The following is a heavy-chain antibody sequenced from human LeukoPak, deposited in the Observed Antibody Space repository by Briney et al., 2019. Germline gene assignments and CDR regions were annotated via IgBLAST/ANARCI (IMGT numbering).Heavy chain of an antibody. CDR2: INANSGDT. V-gene: IGHV1-2*02. D-gene: IGHD3-22*01. J-gene: IGHJ5*02. Sequence: GASVKVSCKASGYTFSTYYIHWVRQAPGQGLEWMGWINANSGDTNYEKKFQGRVTMTRDTSISTAYMELSRLRSDDTAVYYCAWAHYDTTGYYGWFDPWGQGTLVTVSS. CDR1: GYTFSTYY. CDR3: AWAHYDTTGYYGWFDP.